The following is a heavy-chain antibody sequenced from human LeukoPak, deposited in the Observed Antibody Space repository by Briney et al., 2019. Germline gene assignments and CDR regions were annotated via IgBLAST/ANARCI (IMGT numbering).Heavy chain of an antibody. V-gene: IGHV4-61*01. CDR2: IYYSGST. CDR3: ARGGIAVYFDP. D-gene: IGHD6-19*01. J-gene: IGHJ5*02. Sequence: SETLSLTCTVSGGSVSSGSYYWSWIRQPPGKGLEWIGCIYYSGSTNYNPSLKSRVTISVDTYKNQFSLKLSSVTAADTAVYYCARGGIAVYFDPWGQGTLVTVSS. CDR1: GGSVSSGSYY.